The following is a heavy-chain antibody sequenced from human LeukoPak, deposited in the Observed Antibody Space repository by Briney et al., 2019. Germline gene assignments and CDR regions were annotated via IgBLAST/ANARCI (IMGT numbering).Heavy chain of an antibody. J-gene: IGHJ4*02. CDR2: ISGSGGST. V-gene: IGHV3-23*01. Sequence: GGSLRLSCEASGFTFSSFGMSWVRQARGKGLEWVSAISGSGGSTYYADSVKGRLTISRDNSKNTLYLQMNSLRAEDTAVYYCAKGNNWGPFDYWGQGTLVTVSS. CDR3: AKGNNWGPFDY. CDR1: GFTFSSFG. D-gene: IGHD7-27*01.